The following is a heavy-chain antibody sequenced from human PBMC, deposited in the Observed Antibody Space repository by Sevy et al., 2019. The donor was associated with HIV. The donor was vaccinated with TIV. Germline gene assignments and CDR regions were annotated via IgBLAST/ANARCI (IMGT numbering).Heavy chain of an antibody. J-gene: IGHJ4*02. V-gene: IGHV1-24*01. CDR1: GSTLTRLA. D-gene: IGHD3-22*01. CDR2: FDPADGET. Sequence: ASVKVSCKVSGSTLTRLAIHWVRQAPGKGPEWMGSFDPADGETIYSQKFQGRVTMTEDTSTDPGYMELSSLRSEDTAVYYCATTKDYYASSGSPFDDWGQGTLVTVSS. CDR3: ATTKDYYASSGSPFDD.